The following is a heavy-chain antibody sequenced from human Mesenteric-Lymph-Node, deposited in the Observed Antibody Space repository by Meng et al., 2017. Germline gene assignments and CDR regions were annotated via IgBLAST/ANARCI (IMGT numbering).Heavy chain of an antibody. Sequence: GGSLRLSCAASGFTFSSSSMSWVRQAPGKGLEWVSYISRSGGAIYYADSVKGRFTISRDNAKNLLFLQMNSLRVEDTAVYYCATDPDTDGWSPFYYWGPGTLVTVSS. V-gene: IGHV3-48*04. D-gene: IGHD6-19*01. CDR1: GFTFSSSS. J-gene: IGHJ4*02. CDR3: ATDPDTDGWSPFYY. CDR2: ISRSGGAI.